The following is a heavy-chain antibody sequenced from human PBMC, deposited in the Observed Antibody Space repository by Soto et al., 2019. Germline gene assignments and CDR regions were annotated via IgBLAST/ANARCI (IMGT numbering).Heavy chain of an antibody. CDR1: GGSISSSSYY. J-gene: IGHJ4*02. V-gene: IGHV4-39*02. D-gene: IGHD2-2*01. CDR2: IYYSGST. CDR3: AREDCSSTSCLVDY. Sequence: QLQLQESGPGLVKPSETLSLTCTVSGGSISSSSYYWGWIRQPPGKGLEWIGSIYYSGSTYYNPSLKSPVTISVDTSKNQCSLKLSSVTAADTAVYYCAREDCSSTSCLVDYWGQGTLVTVSS.